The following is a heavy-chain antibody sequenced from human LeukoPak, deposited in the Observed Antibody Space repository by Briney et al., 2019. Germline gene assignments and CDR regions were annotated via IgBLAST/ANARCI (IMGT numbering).Heavy chain of an antibody. CDR3: ATGDREAFDI. CDR2: IYYSGST. CDR1: GDSISTSSYY. V-gene: IGHV4-39*01. J-gene: IGHJ3*02. Sequence: PSETLSLTCSVSGDSISTSSYYWGWIRQPPGKGLEWIGTIYYSGSTYYNPSPTSRVTISVDTSKNQFSLKLSSVTAADTAVYYCATGDREAFDIWGQGTMVTVSS. D-gene: IGHD7-27*01.